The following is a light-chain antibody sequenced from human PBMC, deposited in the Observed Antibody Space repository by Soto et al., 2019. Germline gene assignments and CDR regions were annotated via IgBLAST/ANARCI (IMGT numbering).Light chain of an antibody. J-gene: IGKJ5*01. CDR3: QQTYTTPEIT. V-gene: IGKV1-39*01. Sequence: DIRMTQSPSALSSSVGDIFTITCRASQSISIYLNWYQLKPGKAPNLLMYGASYLKSGVPTRFSGSGSGTDFTLTISSLQPEDFAIYYCQQTYTTPEITFGQGTRLEIK. CDR1: QSISIY. CDR2: GAS.